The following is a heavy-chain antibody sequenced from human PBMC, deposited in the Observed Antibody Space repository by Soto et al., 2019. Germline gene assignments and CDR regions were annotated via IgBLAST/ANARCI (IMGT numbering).Heavy chain of an antibody. CDR2: IIPIFGTA. CDR1: GGTFSSYA. CDR3: ARSMVAAYFDS. D-gene: IGHD6-25*01. V-gene: IGHV1-69*05. Sequence: SVKVSCKASGGTFSSYAISWVRQAPGQGLEWMGGIIPIFGTANYAQKLQGRVTMTTDTSTSTAYMELRSLRSDDTAVYYCARSMVAAYFDSWGQGTLVTVSS. J-gene: IGHJ4*02.